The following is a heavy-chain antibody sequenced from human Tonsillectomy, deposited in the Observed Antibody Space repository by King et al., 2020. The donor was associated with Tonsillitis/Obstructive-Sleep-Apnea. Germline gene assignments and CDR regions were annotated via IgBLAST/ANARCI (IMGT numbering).Heavy chain of an antibody. D-gene: IGHD2-21*01. CDR2: ISGGGGNT. CDR3: AKXXRXXXPDXYFDY. V-gene: IGHV3-23*04. CDR1: GFTFNNYA. Sequence: VQLVESGGGLVQPGGSLRLSCAASGFTFNNYALNWVRQAPGKGLEWVSGISGGGGNTYYAHSVKGRXTIXRDNSKNTLXLQMNSLRAEDTAVYYCAKXXRXXXPDXYFDYWGXXXLVTVSS. J-gene: IGHJ4*01.